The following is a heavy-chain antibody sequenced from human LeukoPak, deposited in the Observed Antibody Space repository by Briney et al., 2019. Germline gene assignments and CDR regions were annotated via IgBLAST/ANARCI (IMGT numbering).Heavy chain of an antibody. V-gene: IGHV3-23*01. D-gene: IGHD1-7*01. Sequence: AGGSLRLSCAVSGITLSNYGMSWVRQAPGKGLEWVAGTSDSGSNTKYADSVKGRFTISRDNPKNTLYLHMNNLRAEDTATYYCGRDPNGNYIGAFEFWGQGTFVTVSS. J-gene: IGHJ3*01. CDR1: GITLSNYG. CDR2: TSDSGSNT. CDR3: GRDPNGNYIGAFEF.